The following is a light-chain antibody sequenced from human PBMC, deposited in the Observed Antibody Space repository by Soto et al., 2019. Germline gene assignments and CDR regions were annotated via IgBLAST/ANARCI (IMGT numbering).Light chain of an antibody. CDR3: ALYMGSGIWV. CDR2: STN. V-gene: IGLV8-61*01. Sequence: QTVVTQEPSFSVSPGRTVTLTCGLSAGSVSTSYDPSWYQQTPGQAPRTLIYSTNTRSSGVPDRFSGFILGNKAALTITGAQADDEADYCCALYMGSGIWVFGGGTKLTV. CDR1: AGSVSTSYD. J-gene: IGLJ3*02.